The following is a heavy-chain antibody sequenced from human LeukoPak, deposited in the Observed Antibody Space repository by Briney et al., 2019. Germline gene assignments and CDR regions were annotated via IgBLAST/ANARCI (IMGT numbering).Heavy chain of an antibody. J-gene: IGHJ4*02. CDR3: ARVLWGARGDY. Sequence: GGSLRLSCAASGFTFSSYRMHWVRQAPGKGLVWVSRINTDGSSTNYADSVKGRFTISRDNAKNTLYLQMNSLRAEDTAVYYWARVLWGARGDYWGQGTVVTVSS. CDR1: GFTFSSYR. V-gene: IGHV3-74*01. CDR2: INTDGSST. D-gene: IGHD3-10*01.